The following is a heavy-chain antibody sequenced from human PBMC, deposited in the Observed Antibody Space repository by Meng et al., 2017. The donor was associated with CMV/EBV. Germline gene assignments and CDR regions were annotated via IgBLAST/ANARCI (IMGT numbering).Heavy chain of an antibody. D-gene: IGHD4-11*01. CDR2: ISYDGSNK. Sequence: GESLKISCAASGFTFSSYAMHWVRQAPGKGLEWVAVISYDGSNKYYADSVKGRFTISRDNSKNTLYLQMNSLRAEDTAVYYCARFQGWGTKNSYSNYTTSDYWGQGTLVTVS. CDR1: GFTFSSYA. V-gene: IGHV3-30-3*01. J-gene: IGHJ4*02. CDR3: ARFQGWGTKNSYSNYTTSDY.